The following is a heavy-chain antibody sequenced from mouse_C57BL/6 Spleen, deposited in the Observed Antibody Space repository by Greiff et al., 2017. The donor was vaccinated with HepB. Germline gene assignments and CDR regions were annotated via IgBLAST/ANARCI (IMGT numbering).Heavy chain of an antibody. D-gene: IGHD1-1*01. CDR3: ARFGATRTWFAY. CDR1: GYTFTSYW. Sequence: QVQLKQPGAELVKPGASVKLSCKASGYTFTSYWMHWVKQRPGQGLEWIGMIHPNSGSTNYNEKFKSKATLTVDTSSSTAYMQLSSLTSEDSAVYYCARFGATRTWFAYWGQGTLVTVSA. V-gene: IGHV1-64*01. CDR2: IHPNSGST. J-gene: IGHJ3*01.